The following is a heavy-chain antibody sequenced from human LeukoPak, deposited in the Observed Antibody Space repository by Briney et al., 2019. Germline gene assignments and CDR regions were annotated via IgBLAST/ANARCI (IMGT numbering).Heavy chain of an antibody. CDR1: GGSISSSSYY. D-gene: IGHD3-3*01. CDR2: IYYSGST. CDR3: ARDLLSVLRFLEWSNYFDY. V-gene: IGHV4-39*07. J-gene: IGHJ4*02. Sequence: ETLSLTCTVSGGSISSSSYYWGWIRQPPGKGLEWIGSIYYSGSTYYNPSLKSRVTISVDTSKNQFSLKLSSVTAADTAVYYCARDLLSVLRFLEWSNYFDYWGQGTLVTVSS.